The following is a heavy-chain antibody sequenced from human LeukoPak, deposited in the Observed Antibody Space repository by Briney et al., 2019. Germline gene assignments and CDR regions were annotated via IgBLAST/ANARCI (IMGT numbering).Heavy chain of an antibody. V-gene: IGHV3-7*01. Sequence: PGGSLRLSCAASGFTFSSYWMSWVRQAPGKGLEWVANIKQDGSEKYYVDSVKGRFTISRDNAKNSLYLQMNSLRAEDTAVYYFASVYGLDWYYYDSSGYGGILDYWGQGTLVTVSS. D-gene: IGHD3-22*01. CDR3: ASVYGLDWYYYDSSGYGGILDY. CDR1: GFTFSSYW. J-gene: IGHJ4*02. CDR2: IKQDGSEK.